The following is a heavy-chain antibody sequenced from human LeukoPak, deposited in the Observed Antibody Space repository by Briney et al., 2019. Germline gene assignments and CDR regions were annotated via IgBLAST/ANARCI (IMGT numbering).Heavy chain of an antibody. V-gene: IGHV3-66*01. Sequence: GGSLRLSCAASGFTVSSNYMSWVRQAPGKGLEWVSVIYSDGSTYYADSVKGRFTISRDNSKNTLYLQMNSLRAEDTAVYYCARDWEGGISDYWGQGTLVTVSS. CDR2: IYSDGST. D-gene: IGHD1-26*01. CDR3: ARDWEGGISDY. J-gene: IGHJ4*02. CDR1: GFTVSSNY.